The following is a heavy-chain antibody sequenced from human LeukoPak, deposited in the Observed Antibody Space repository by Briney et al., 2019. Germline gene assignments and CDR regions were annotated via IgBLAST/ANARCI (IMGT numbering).Heavy chain of an antibody. CDR1: GFTFSSYG. Sequence: GGSLRLSCAASGFTFSSYGMHWVRQAPGKGLEWVAFIRYDGSNKYYADSVKGRFTISRDNSKNTLYLQVNSLRAEDTAVYYCVREGNDYGDHDAFDIWGQGTMVTVSS. V-gene: IGHV3-30*02. CDR3: VREGNDYGDHDAFDI. CDR2: IRYDGSNK. J-gene: IGHJ3*02. D-gene: IGHD4-17*01.